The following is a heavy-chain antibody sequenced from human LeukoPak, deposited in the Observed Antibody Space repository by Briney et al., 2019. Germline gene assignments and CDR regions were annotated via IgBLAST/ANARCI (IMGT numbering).Heavy chain of an antibody. J-gene: IGHJ4*02. CDR3: ARDGRSYMNFDY. V-gene: IGHV3-7*01. CDR2: IKQDGSEK. Sequence: PGGSLRLSCAASGSTFSSYWMSWVRQAPGKGLEWVANIKQDGSEKYYVDSVKGRFTISRDNAKNSLYLQMNSLRAEDTAVYYCARDGRSYMNFDYWGQGTLVTVSS. CDR1: GSTFSSYW.